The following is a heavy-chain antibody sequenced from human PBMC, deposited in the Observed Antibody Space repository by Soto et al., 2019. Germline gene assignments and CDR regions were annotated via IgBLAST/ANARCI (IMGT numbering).Heavy chain of an antibody. D-gene: IGHD3-3*01. CDR3: ARAGALDFGVVTINYYYYYYMDV. V-gene: IGHV4-39*07. CDR2: IYYSGST. Sequence: SETLSLTCTVSGGSISSSSYYWGWIRQPPGKGLEWIGSIYYSGSTYYNPSLKSRVTISVDTSKNQFSLKLSSVTAADTAVYSCARAGALDFGVVTINYYYYYYMDVWGKGTTVTVSS. CDR1: GGSISSSSYY. J-gene: IGHJ6*03.